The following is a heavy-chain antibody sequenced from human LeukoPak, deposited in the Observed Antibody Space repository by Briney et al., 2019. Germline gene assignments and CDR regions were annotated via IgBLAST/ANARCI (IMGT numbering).Heavy chain of an antibody. CDR1: GYTFTSYG. CDR2: ISAYNGNT. Sequence: ASVKVSCKVSGYTFTSYGISWVRQAPGQGLEWMGWISAYNGNTNYAQKLQGRVTMTTDTSTSTAYMELRSLRSDDTAVYYCARDAKGLLLRYGSGSYDYWGQGTLVTVSS. J-gene: IGHJ4*02. V-gene: IGHV1-18*01. D-gene: IGHD3-10*01. CDR3: ARDAKGLLLRYGSGSYDY.